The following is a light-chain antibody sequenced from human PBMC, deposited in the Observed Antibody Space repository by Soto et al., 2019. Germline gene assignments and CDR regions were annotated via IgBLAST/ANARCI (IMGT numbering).Light chain of an antibody. J-gene: IGLJ2*01. CDR2: DVT. CDR3: CSYAGSYMVV. V-gene: IGLV2-11*01. CDR1: SSDVGAYNY. Sequence: QSVLTQPRSVSGSLGQSVTMSCTGTSSDVGAYNYVSWYQQFPGKVPKVLIFDVTQRPSGVPDRFSGSKSGNTASLTISGLQAEDKADYYCCSYAGSYMVVFGGGTKVTVL.